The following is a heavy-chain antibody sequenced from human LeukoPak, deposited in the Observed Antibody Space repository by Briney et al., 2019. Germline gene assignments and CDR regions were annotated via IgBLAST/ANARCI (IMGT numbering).Heavy chain of an antibody. CDR2: INPNSGDT. Sequence: ASVKVSCKASGYTFTGYHIHWVRQAPGQGPEWMGRINPNSGDTNFAQKFQGRVTMTRDTSITTAYMELSSLRPDDTAVYFCARDQGSLSRSWYTGYWGQGTQVTVSS. CDR3: ARDQGSLSRSWYTGY. CDR1: GYTFTGYH. D-gene: IGHD6-13*01. V-gene: IGHV1-2*06. J-gene: IGHJ4*02.